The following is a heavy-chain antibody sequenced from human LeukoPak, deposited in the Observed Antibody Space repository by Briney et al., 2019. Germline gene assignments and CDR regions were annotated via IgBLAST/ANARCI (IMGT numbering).Heavy chain of an antibody. J-gene: IGHJ5*02. CDR1: GGSISNSRYY. V-gene: IGHV4-39*01. CDR2: VYYSGST. CDR3: AGHLDYYDGSGHWMINWFDP. Sequence: PSETLSLTCSVSGGSISNSRYYWGWIRQTPGKGLEWIGSVYYSGSTEYNPSLKRRVTISVDTSKNQFSLKVNSVTAADTATYYCAGHLDYYDGSGHWMINWFDPWGQGILVTVSA. D-gene: IGHD3-22*01.